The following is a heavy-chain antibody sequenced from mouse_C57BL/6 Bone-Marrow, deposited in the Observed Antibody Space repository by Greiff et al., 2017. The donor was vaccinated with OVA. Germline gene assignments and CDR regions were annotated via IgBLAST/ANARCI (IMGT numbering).Heavy chain of an antibody. CDR3: TRETSVRKAMDY. D-gene: IGHD2-14*01. J-gene: IGHJ4*01. Sequence: VQLQQSGTVLARPGASVKMSCKTSGYTFTSYWMHWVKQRPVQGLEWIGAIYPGNSDTSYNQKFKGKAKLTAVTSASTAYMELSSLTNEDSAVYYCTRETSVRKAMDYWGQGTSVTVSS. CDR2: IYPGNSDT. V-gene: IGHV1-5*01. CDR1: GYTFTSYW.